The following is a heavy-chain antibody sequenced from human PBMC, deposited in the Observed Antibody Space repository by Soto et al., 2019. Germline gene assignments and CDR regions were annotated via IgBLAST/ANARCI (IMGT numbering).Heavy chain of an antibody. D-gene: IGHD1-1*01. J-gene: IGHJ3*02. Sequence: QVQLVESGGGVVQPGGSLKLSCVASGFTFSNYGMHWVRQAPGKGLEWVAMTWYDGSNKYYADSVKDRFTISRDNSKNTLYLQMNSLRDEDSAVYYCATELNDMQAYDIWGQGTMVTVYS. CDR3: ATELNDMQAYDI. CDR2: TWYDGSNK. V-gene: IGHV3-33*01. CDR1: GFTFSNYG.